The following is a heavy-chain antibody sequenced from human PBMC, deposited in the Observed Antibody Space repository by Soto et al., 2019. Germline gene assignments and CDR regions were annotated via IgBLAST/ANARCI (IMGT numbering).Heavy chain of an antibody. CDR3: ARGPSTGSGGSCFDY. V-gene: IGHV4-59*01. CDR1: GGSISSYY. D-gene: IGHD2-15*01. Sequence: SETLSLTCTVSGGSISSYYWSWIRQPPGKGLEWIGYIYYSGSTNYNPSLKSRVTISVDTSKNQFSLKLSSVTAADTAVYYCARGPSTGSGGSCFDYWGQGTLVTVSS. CDR2: IYYSGST. J-gene: IGHJ4*02.